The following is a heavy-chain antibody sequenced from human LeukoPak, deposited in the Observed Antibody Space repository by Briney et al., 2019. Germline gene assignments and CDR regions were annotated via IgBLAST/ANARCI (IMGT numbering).Heavy chain of an antibody. CDR2: ISYDGSNK. Sequence: GGSLRLSCAASGFTFSSYSMNWVRQAPGKGLEWVAVISYDGSNKYYADSVKGRFTISRDNSKNTQYLQMNSLRAEDTAVYYCAKWGCSGGSCYPFDYWGQGTLVTVSS. CDR3: AKWGCSGGSCYPFDY. D-gene: IGHD2-15*01. V-gene: IGHV3-30*18. CDR1: GFTFSSYS. J-gene: IGHJ4*02.